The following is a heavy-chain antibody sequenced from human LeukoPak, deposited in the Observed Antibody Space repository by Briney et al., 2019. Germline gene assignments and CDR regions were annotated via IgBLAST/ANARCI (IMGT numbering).Heavy chain of an antibody. CDR2: IYSGGST. V-gene: IGHV3-53*01. CDR3: ARGYYYDSSGTFDY. Sequence: GGSLRLSCAASGFTVSSNYMSWVRQAPGKGLEWVSVIYSGGSTYYADSVKGRFTISRDNSKSTLYLQMNSLRAEDTAVYYCARGYYYDSSGTFDYWGQGPLVTVSS. CDR1: GFTVSSNY. J-gene: IGHJ4*02. D-gene: IGHD3-22*01.